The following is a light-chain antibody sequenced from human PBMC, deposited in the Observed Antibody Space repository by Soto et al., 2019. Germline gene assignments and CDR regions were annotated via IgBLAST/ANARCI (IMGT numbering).Light chain of an antibody. Sequence: QSVLTQPPSASGSPGQSVTISCTGTSSDVGGHDYVSWYQQHPGKAPKLMIYEVSKRPSGVPDRFSGSKSGNTASLTVSGLQTDDGADYYCSSYAGNNIVLFGGGTKLTVL. J-gene: IGLJ2*01. CDR1: SSDVGGHDY. V-gene: IGLV2-8*01. CDR3: SSYAGNNIVL. CDR2: EVS.